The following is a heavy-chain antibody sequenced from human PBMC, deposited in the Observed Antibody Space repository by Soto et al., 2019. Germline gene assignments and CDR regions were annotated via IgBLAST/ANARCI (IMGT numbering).Heavy chain of an antibody. CDR1: GFSLSATGEG. D-gene: IGHD3-9*01. Sequence: QITLKESRPSLVKPTQTLTLTCTFSGFSLSATGEGVGWVRQPPGVALEWLALIYWDDDQRYSPSLQSRLTVTKDTFHNQGVVTLNNVDPVNTATYYCAHSRGTILTDYYNYFDYCGQGTLVTVSS. J-gene: IGHJ4*02. CDR3: AHSRGTILTDYYNYFDY. V-gene: IGHV2-5*02. CDR2: IYWDDDQ.